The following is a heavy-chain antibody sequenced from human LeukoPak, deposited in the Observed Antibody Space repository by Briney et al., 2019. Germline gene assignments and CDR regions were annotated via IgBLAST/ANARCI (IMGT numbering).Heavy chain of an antibody. CDR3: ARGRWGWDTSSDWDF. D-gene: IGHD3/OR15-3a*01. CDR2: INLTGST. V-gene: IGHV4-34*01. CDR1: GGSFSGYF. Sequence: SETLSLTCAVYGGSFSGYFWCWIRQPPGKGLECIGEINLTGSTNYKSSLKRRVTISTDTSKNQFSLKLTSVTAADTAVYYCARGRWGWDTSSDWDFWGPGILVTVSS. J-gene: IGHJ4*02.